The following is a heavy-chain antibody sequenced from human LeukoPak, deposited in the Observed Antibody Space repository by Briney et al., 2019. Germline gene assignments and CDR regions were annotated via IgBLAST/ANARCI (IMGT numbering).Heavy chain of an antibody. CDR3: ARMYSGTYGGIDY. D-gene: IGHD1-26*01. Sequence: SETLSLTCTVSGGSISSYYWSWIRQPAGEGLEWIGRIYSSGSTNYNPSLKNRVTMSVDTSRNRFSLKLTSVTAADTGVYYCARMYSGTYGGIDYWGQGSLVTVSS. V-gene: IGHV4-4*07. CDR1: GGSISSYY. J-gene: IGHJ4*02. CDR2: IYSSGST.